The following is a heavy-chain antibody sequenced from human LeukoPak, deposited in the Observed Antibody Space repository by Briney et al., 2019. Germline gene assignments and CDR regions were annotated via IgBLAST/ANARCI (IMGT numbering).Heavy chain of an antibody. V-gene: IGHV3-66*02. CDR1: GFTVSGNY. D-gene: IGHD3-16*01. J-gene: IGHJ4*02. CDR3: AGRRVLDASFDY. CDR2: IYSSDNT. Sequence: PGGSLRLSCAASGFTVSGNYMSWVRQAPGKGLEWVSVIYSSDNTYYIDSVKGRFTISRDNSKNTLYLQMNSLSAEDTAVYYCAGRRVLDASFDYWGQGTLVTVSS.